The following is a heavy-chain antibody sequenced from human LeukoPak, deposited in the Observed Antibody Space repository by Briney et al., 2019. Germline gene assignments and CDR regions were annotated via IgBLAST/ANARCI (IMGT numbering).Heavy chain of an antibody. V-gene: IGHV4-59*01. D-gene: IGHD3-3*01. CDR2: IYYSGST. CDR3: ARAPSVESYYYYYGMDV. J-gene: IGHJ6*02. Sequence: SETLSLTCTVSGGSISSYYWSWIRQPPGKGLEWIGYIYYSGSTNYNPSLQSRVTISVDTSKNQFSLKLSSVTAADTAVYYCARAPSVESYYYYYGMDVWGQGTTVTVSS. CDR1: GGSISSYY.